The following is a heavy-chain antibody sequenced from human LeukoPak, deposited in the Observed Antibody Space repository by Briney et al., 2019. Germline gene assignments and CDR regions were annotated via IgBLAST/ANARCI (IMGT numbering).Heavy chain of an antibody. CDR3: ARGIQGLYCSSTSCRPGPMDV. V-gene: IGHV3-48*01. CDR2: ISSSSSSTI. J-gene: IGHJ6*03. D-gene: IGHD2-2*01. CDR1: GFTFSSYS. Sequence: GGSLRLSCAASGFTFSSYSMNWVRQAPGKGLEWVSYISSSSSSTIYYADSVKGRFTISRDNAKNSLYLQMNSLRAEDTAVYYCARGIQGLYCSSTSCRPGPMDVWGKGTTVTVSS.